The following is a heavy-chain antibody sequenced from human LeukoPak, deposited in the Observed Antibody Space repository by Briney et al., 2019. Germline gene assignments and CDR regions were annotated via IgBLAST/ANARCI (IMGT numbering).Heavy chain of an antibody. D-gene: IGHD3-10*01. CDR3: AKRGVVIRVVLVGFHKEAYYFDS. J-gene: IGHJ4*02. CDR1: GITLSNYG. Sequence: GGSLRLSCAVSGITLSNYGMSWVRQAPGRGLEWVAGISGSGGSTNYADSVKGRFSISRDNPKNTLYLQMNSLRAEDTAVYFCAKRGVVIRVVLVGFHKEAYYFDSWGQGALVTVSS. CDR2: ISGSGGST. V-gene: IGHV3-23*01.